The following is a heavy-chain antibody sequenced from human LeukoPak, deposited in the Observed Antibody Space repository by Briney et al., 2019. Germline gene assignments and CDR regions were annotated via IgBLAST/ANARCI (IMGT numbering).Heavy chain of an antibody. CDR3: ARGVVGGYYYPFDY. CDR1: GFTVSSNY. Sequence: GGSLRLSCAASGFTVSSNYMSWVRQAPGKGLEWVSVIYSGGSTYYADSVKGRFTISRDNSKNTLYLQMNSLRAEDTAVYYCARGVVGGYYYPFDYWGQGTLVTVSS. D-gene: IGHD3-22*01. CDR2: IYSGGST. J-gene: IGHJ4*02. V-gene: IGHV3-66*02.